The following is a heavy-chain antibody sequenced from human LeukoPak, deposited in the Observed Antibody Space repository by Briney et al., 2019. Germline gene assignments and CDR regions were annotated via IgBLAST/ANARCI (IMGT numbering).Heavy chain of an antibody. CDR1: GGSFSGYY. V-gene: IGHV4-34*01. CDR3: ARGQLGYCSSTSCYGAKNWFDP. D-gene: IGHD2-2*01. CDR2: INHSGST. J-gene: IGHJ5*02. Sequence: PSETLSLTCAVYGGSFSGYYWSWIRQPPGKGLEWIGEINHSGSTNYNPSLKSRVTISVDTSKNQFSLKLSSVTAVDTAVYYCARGQLGYCSSTSCYGAKNWFDPWGQGTLVTVSS.